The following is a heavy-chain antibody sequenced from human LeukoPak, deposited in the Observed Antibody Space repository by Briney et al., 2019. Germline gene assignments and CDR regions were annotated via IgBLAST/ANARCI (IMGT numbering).Heavy chain of an antibody. J-gene: IGHJ4*02. D-gene: IGHD2-21*02. V-gene: IGHV1-46*01. CDR2: INPSGGST. Sequence: GASVKVSCKASGYTFTSYYMHWVRQAPGQGLEWMGIINPSGGSTSYAQKFQGRVTMTRDMSTSTVYMELSSLRSEDTAVYYCASRYKRGDDMEWGQGTLVTVSS. CDR3: ASRYKRGDDME. CDR1: GYTFTSYY.